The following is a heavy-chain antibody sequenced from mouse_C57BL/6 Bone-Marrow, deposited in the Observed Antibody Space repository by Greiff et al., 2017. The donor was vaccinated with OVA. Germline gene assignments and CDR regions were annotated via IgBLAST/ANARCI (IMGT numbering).Heavy chain of an antibody. V-gene: IGHV1-54*01. Sequence: QVQLQQSGAELVRPGTSVKVSCKASGYAFTNYLIEWVKQRPGQGLEWIGVINPGSGGTNYNEKFKGKATLTADKSSSTAYMQLSSLTSEDSAVYFCARDYYGSSYVGADWGQGTLVTVSA. CDR2: INPGSGGT. CDR3: ARDYYGSSYVGAD. CDR1: GYAFTNYL. J-gene: IGHJ3*01. D-gene: IGHD1-1*01.